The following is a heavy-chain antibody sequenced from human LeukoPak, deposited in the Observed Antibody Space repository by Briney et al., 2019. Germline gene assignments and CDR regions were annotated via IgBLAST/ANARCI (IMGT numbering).Heavy chain of an antibody. V-gene: IGHV3-23*01. D-gene: IGHD3-22*01. CDR1: GFTFSNYA. CDR3: AKDGPALRTYDSSGYYYLQWYYFDY. Sequence: GGSLRLSCAASGFTFSNYAMNWVRQAPGKGLEWVSSISGSGGNTYYADSVKGRFTISRDNSKNTLYLQMNRLRAEDTAVYYCAKDGPALRTYDSSGYYYLQWYYFDYWGQGTLVTVSS. J-gene: IGHJ4*02. CDR2: ISGSGGNT.